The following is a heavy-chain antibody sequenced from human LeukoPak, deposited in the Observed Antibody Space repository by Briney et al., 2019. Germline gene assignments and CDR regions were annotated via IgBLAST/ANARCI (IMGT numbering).Heavy chain of an antibody. Sequence: SETLSLTCAVYGGSFSGYYWSWIRQPPGKGLEWIGEINHSGSTNYNPSLKSRVTISVDTSKNQFSLKLSSVTAADTAVYYCASGSGYSSGWFDPWGQGTLVTVSS. J-gene: IGHJ5*02. V-gene: IGHV4-34*01. D-gene: IGHD6-19*01. CDR1: GGSFSGYY. CDR3: ASGSGYSSGWFDP. CDR2: INHSGST.